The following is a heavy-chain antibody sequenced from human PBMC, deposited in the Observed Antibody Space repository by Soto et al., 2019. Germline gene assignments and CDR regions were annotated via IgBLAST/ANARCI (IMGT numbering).Heavy chain of an antibody. CDR1: GFTFSSYS. CDR2: ISSSSSYI. Sequence: GGSLRLSCAASGFTFSSYSMNWVRQAPGKGLEWVSSISSSSSYIYYADSVKGRFTISRDNAKNSLYLQMNSLRAEDTAVYYCARKVGFGELRGFDPWGQGTLVTVSS. J-gene: IGHJ5*02. CDR3: ARKVGFGELRGFDP. V-gene: IGHV3-21*01. D-gene: IGHD3-10*01.